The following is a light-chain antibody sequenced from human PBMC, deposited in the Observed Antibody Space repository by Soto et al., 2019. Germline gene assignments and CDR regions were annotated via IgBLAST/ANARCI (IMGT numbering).Light chain of an antibody. J-gene: IGKJ3*01. CDR1: QSISRY. Sequence: DIQMTQSPSSVSASAGDRVTITCRASQSISRYLNWYQQKPGKAPKLLIYAASNLQSGVPSRFSGSGSETHFTLTISSLEPEDFAVYYCQQRSSWPFTFGPGTKVDIK. CDR3: QQRSSWPFT. CDR2: AAS. V-gene: IGKV1-39*01.